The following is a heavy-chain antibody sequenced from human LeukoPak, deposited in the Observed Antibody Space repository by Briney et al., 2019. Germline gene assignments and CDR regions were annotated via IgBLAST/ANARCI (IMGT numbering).Heavy chain of an antibody. CDR3: AADLRYYYDSSGYPD. J-gene: IGHJ4*02. CDR1: GFTFTSSA. CDR2: IVVGSGNT. V-gene: IGHV1-58*01. D-gene: IGHD3-22*01. Sequence: ASVKVSCKASGFTFTSSAVQWVRQARGQRLEWIGWIVVGSGNTNYAQKFQERVTITRDMSTSTAYMELSSLRSEDTAVYYCAADLRYYYDSSGYPDWGQGTLVTVSS.